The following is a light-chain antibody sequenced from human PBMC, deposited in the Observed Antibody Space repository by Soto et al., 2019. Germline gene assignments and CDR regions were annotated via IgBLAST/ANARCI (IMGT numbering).Light chain of an antibody. CDR3: QTWGTDIVV. CDR1: SGHSSYA. Sequence: QTVVTQSPSASASLGASVKLTCTLSSGHSSYAIAWHQQQPEKGPRYLMKLNSDGSHSKGDGTPDRFSGSSSGAERYLTITSLQSEDEADYYCQTWGTDIVVFGGGTKLTVL. J-gene: IGLJ2*01. V-gene: IGLV4-69*01. CDR2: LNSDGSH.